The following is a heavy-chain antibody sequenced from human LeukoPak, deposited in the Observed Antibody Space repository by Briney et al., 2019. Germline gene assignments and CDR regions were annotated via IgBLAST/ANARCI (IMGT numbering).Heavy chain of an antibody. CDR3: ARGGGDPGRGWFDP. Sequence: GRSLRLSCAASGFTFSSYGMHWVRQAPGKGLGWVAVIWYDGSNKYYADSVKGRFTISRDNSKNTLYLQMNSLRAEDTAVYYCARGGGDPGRGWFDPWGQGTLVTVSS. CDR1: GFTFSSYG. CDR2: IWYDGSNK. D-gene: IGHD2-21*01. J-gene: IGHJ5*02. V-gene: IGHV3-33*01.